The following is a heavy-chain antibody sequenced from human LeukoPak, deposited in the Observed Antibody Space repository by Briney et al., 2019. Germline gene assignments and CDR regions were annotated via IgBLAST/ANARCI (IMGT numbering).Heavy chain of an antibody. D-gene: IGHD5-12*01. J-gene: IGHJ4*02. CDR2: TCSSSSTI. Sequence: GGSLRLSCAASGFTFSSYSMNWVRQAPGKGLEWVSYTCSSSSTINYADSVTGRFTTSRDNAKNSLYLQMNSLRAEDTAVYYCARTVGGLRPPFYYWGPGTLVTVSS. V-gene: IGHV3-48*04. CDR1: GFTFSSYS. CDR3: ARTVGGLRPPFYY.